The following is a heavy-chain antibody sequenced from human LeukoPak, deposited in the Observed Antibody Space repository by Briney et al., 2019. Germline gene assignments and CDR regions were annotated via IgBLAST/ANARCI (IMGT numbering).Heavy chain of an antibody. Sequence: SETLSLTCTVSGYSISSGYYWGWIRQPPGKGLEWIGSIYHSGSTYYSPSLKSRVTISVDTSKNQFSLRLSSVTAADTAVYYCARGTDSTYYYDSSGYPSFDYWGQGTLVTVSS. CDR2: IYHSGST. CDR3: ARGTDSTYYYDSSGYPSFDY. J-gene: IGHJ4*02. CDR1: GYSISSGYY. D-gene: IGHD3-22*01. V-gene: IGHV4-38-2*02.